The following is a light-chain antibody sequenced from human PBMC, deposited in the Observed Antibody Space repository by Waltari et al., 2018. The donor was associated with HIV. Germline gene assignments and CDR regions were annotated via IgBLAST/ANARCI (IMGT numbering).Light chain of an antibody. Sequence: QSVLTQPPSASGTPGQRVTISCSGSSSNIGSNTVNWYQQLPGTAPKLLIYNNNQRASGGPDRFSGSKSGTSASLAISGLQSEDEADYYCAAWDDSLNGVIFGGGTKLTVL. CDR1: SSNIGSNT. CDR2: NNN. J-gene: IGLJ2*01. CDR3: AAWDDSLNGVI. V-gene: IGLV1-44*01.